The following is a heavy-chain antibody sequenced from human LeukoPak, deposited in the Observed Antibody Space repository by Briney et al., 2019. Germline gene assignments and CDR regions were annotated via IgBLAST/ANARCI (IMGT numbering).Heavy chain of an antibody. Sequence: GASVKVSCKASGYTFTSYDINWVRQATGQGLEWMGWMNPNSDNTGYAQKFQGRVTMTRNTSISTAYMELSSLRSEETAVYYCARVLGSGRRNLNWFDPWGQGTLVTVSS. CDR2: MNPNSDNT. D-gene: IGHD3-10*01. V-gene: IGHV1-8*01. J-gene: IGHJ5*02. CDR3: ARVLGSGRRNLNWFDP. CDR1: GYTFTSYD.